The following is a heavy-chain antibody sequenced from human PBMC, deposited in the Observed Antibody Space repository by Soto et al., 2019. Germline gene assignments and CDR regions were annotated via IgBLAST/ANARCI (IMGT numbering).Heavy chain of an antibody. Sequence: PGGSLRLSCAASGFTFSSYAMSWVRQAPGKGLEWVSAISGSGGSTYYADSVKGRFTISRDNSKNTLYLQMNSLRAEDTAVYYCAKDLGKVQLELWYFYYYYYMDVWGKGTTVTVSS. J-gene: IGHJ6*03. CDR1: GFTFSSYA. CDR3: AKDLGKVQLELWYFYYYYYMDV. D-gene: IGHD1-1*01. CDR2: ISGSGGST. V-gene: IGHV3-23*01.